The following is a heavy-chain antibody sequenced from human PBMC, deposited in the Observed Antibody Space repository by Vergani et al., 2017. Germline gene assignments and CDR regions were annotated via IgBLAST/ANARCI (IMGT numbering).Heavy chain of an antibody. Sequence: EVQLVESGGGLVQPGGSLRLSCAASGFTFSSYEMNWVRQAPGKGLEWVSYISSSGSTIYYADSVKGRFTISRDNAKNSLYLQMNSLRAEDTAVYYCATHRDATVVLPYWYFDLWGRGTLVTVSS. CDR3: ATHRDATVVLPYWYFDL. D-gene: IGHD4-23*01. V-gene: IGHV3-48*03. CDR2: ISSSGSTI. CDR1: GFTFSSYE. J-gene: IGHJ2*01.